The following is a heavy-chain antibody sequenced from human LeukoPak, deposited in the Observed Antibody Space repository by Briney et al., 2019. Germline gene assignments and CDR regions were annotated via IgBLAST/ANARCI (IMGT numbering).Heavy chain of an antibody. V-gene: IGHV3-7*01. Sequence: GGSLRLSCAASDSTFSKSWMSWVRQAPGKGLEWVATINHDGSEKFYVHSVEGRFTISRDYAENSLSLHMNSLRAEDTAVFYCAGGDFDIWGQGTVVTVSS. J-gene: IGHJ3*02. CDR1: DSTFSKSW. CDR2: INHDGSEK. CDR3: AGGDFDI.